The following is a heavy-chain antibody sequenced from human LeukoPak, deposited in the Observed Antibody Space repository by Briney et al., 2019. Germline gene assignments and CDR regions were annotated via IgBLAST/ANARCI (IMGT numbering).Heavy chain of an antibody. V-gene: IGHV4-4*09. Sequence: SETLSLTCTVSGGSISSYYWSWIRQPPGKGLEWIGYIYTSGSTSYNPSLKSRVTISVDTSKNQFSLKLSSVTDADTAVYYCAGYSSSSGLNTWGQGTLVTVSS. CDR3: AGYSSSSGLNT. D-gene: IGHD6-6*01. CDR2: IYTSGST. CDR1: GGSISSYY. J-gene: IGHJ5*02.